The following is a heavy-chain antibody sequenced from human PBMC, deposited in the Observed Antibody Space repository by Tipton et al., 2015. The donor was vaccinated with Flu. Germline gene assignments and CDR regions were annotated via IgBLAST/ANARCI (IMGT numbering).Heavy chain of an antibody. CDR2: VYHGGTT. Sequence: TLSLTCTVSGYSIRSRYYWGWIRQPPGKGLEWIGCVYHGGTTYYNPSLKSRVAISLGTFQNQFSLKLTSVTAADTAVYYCATTTYCYGSGSHDYWGQGTLVTVSS. CDR1: GYSIRSRYY. J-gene: IGHJ4*02. V-gene: IGHV4-38-2*02. D-gene: IGHD3-10*01. CDR3: ATTTYCYGSGSHDY.